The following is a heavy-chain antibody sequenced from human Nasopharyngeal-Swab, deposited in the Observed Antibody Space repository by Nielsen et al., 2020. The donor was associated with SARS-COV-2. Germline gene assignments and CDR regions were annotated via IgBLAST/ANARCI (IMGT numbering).Heavy chain of an antibody. CDR1: GGSISSYY. D-gene: IGHD2-2*01. CDR3: ARVVIVGYCSSTSCWAFDP. V-gene: IGHV4-59*01. J-gene: IGHJ5*02. CDR2: IYYSGST. Sequence: ETLSLTCTVSGGSISSYYWSWIRQPPGKGLEWIGYIYYSGSTNYNPSLKSRVTISVDTSKNQFSLKLSSVTAADTAVYYCARVVIVGYCSSTSCWAFDPWGQGTLVTVSS.